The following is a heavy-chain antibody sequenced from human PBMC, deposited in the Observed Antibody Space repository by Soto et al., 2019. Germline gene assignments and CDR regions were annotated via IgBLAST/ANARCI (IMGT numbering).Heavy chain of an antibody. CDR3: ARDPTGDSDY. CDR1: GFTISSYA. CDR2: ISYDGSNK. D-gene: IGHD4-17*01. Sequence: QVQLVESGGGVVQPGRSLRLSCAASGFTISSYAMHWVRQAPGKGLEWVAVISYDGSNKYYADSVKGRFTISRDNSKNTLYLQMNSLRAEDTAVYYCARDPTGDSDYWGQGTLVTVSS. J-gene: IGHJ4*02. V-gene: IGHV3-30-3*01.